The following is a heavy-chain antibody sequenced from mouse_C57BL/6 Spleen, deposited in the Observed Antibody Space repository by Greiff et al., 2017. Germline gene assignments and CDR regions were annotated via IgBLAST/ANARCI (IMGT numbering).Heavy chain of an antibody. CDR1: GYTFTSYW. CDR3: ARGTTGYFDV. V-gene: IGHV1-61*01. Sequence: QVQLQQPGAELVRPGSSVKLSCKASGYTFTSYWMDWVKQRPGQGLEWIGNIYPSDSETHYNQKFKDKATLTVDKSSSTAYMQLSSLTSEDSAVYYCARGTTGYFDVWGTGTTVTVSS. CDR2: IYPSDSET. J-gene: IGHJ1*03. D-gene: IGHD1-1*01.